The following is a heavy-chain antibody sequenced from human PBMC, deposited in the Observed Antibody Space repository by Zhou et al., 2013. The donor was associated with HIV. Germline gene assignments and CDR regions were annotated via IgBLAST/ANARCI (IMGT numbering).Heavy chain of an antibody. CDR2: INPKTGDT. V-gene: IGHV1-2*02. CDR3: ARDRARGAARNWFDP. CDR1: GYTFTDYY. J-gene: IGHJ5*02. Sequence: QVQLVQSGAEVRKPGASLKVSCRTSGYTFTDYYINWVRQAPGQGLEWMGWINPKTGDTNYAQRFRGGVTLTSDTSISTAYMELIDLKSDDTAIYFCARDRARGAARNWFDPWGQGTLVTVSS. D-gene: IGHD6-6*01.